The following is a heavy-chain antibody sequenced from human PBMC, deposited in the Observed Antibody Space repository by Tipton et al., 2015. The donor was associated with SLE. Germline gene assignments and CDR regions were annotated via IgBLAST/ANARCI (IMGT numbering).Heavy chain of an antibody. J-gene: IGHJ6*03. CDR1: GGSISSYY. D-gene: IGHD3-9*01. CDR2: IYTSGST. Sequence: TLSLTCTVSGGSISSYYWSWIRQPAGKGLEWIGRIYTSGSTNYNPSLKSRVTISKNTSKNQFSLNLSSVTAADTAVYFCARDRGVLTSYSRDYYYYYMDVWGQGTTVTVSS. CDR3: ARDRGVLTSYSRDYYYYYMDV. V-gene: IGHV4-4*07.